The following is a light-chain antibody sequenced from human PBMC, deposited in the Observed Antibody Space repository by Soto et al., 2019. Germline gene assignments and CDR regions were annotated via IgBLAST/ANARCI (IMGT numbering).Light chain of an antibody. CDR1: SSEVGGYNY. V-gene: IGLV2-14*01. CDR3: SSYTRSSTQV. Sequence: QSALTQPASVSGSPGQSITISCTGTSSEVGGYNYVSWYQQHPGKAPKLMIYDVSNRPSGVSNRFSGSKSGNTASLTISGLQAEDEADYYCSSYTRSSTQVFGGGTKVTVL. J-gene: IGLJ2*01. CDR2: DVS.